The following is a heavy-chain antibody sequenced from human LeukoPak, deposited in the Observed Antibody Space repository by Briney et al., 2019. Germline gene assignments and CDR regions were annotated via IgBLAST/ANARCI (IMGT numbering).Heavy chain of an antibody. D-gene: IGHD3-22*01. V-gene: IGHV1-2*02. CDR1: GHTFTGYY. Sequence: ASVKVSCKAYGHTFTGYYMHWVRLAPGQGLEWMGWINPNNGGTKYEQKFQGRVTMTRDTSISTAYMELSRLRAEDTAVYYCARSYYYDSSHTADYWGQGTLVAVSS. CDR2: INPNNGGT. J-gene: IGHJ4*02. CDR3: ARSYYYDSSHTADY.